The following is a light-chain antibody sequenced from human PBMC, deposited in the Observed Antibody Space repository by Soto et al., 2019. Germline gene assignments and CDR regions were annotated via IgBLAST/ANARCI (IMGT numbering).Light chain of an antibody. V-gene: IGKV1-5*01. CDR1: QSISSW. CDR2: DAS. CDR3: QQYNSYSRT. Sequence: DIQMTQSPSTLSASVGDRVTITCRARQSISSWLAWYQQKPWKAPKLLIYDASSLESGVPSRFSGSGSGTEFTLTISSLQPDDFATYSCQQYNSYSRTFGQGTKVEIK. J-gene: IGKJ1*01.